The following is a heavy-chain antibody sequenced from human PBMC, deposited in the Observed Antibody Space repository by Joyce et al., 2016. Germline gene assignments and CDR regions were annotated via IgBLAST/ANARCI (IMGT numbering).Heavy chain of an antibody. Sequence: EVQLVESGGGLVQPGGSLRLSCAVSGFTFSIYSMNWVRQAKGKGLEWISYITSISTTLLYKDSVKSRFTISRDDAKNSLYLQMNSLRDEDTAVYYCAASRGHLEYWGKGTLVTISS. CDR1: GFTFSIYS. J-gene: IGHJ4*02. CDR3: AASRGHLEY. CDR2: ITSISTTL. D-gene: IGHD6-25*01. V-gene: IGHV3-48*02.